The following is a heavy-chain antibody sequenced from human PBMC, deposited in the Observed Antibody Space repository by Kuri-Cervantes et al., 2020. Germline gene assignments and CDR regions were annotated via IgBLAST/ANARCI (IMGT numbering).Heavy chain of an antibody. CDR1: GGSFSGYY. J-gene: IGHJ4*02. V-gene: IGHV4-34*01. CDR3: ASGGWKFDY. Sequence: ESLKISCAVYGGSFSGYYWSWIRQPPGKGLEWIGEIHHSGSTYYNPSLKSRVTMSVDTSKKKFSLNLKSVTAADTAVYYCASGGWKFDYWGQGTLVTVSS. CDR2: IHHSGST. D-gene: IGHD1-1*01.